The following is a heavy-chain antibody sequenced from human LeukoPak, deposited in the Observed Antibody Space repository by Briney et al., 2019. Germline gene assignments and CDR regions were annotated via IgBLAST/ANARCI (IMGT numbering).Heavy chain of an antibody. CDR2: INPNSGDT. Sequence: ASVKVSCKASGFTFTGYYMHWVRQAPGQGLEWMGWINPNSGDTNYAQKFQGRVTMTRDTSISTAYMELRSLRSDDTAVYYCARWQLNWFDPWGQGTLVTVSS. CDR1: GFTFTGYY. CDR3: ARWQLNWFDP. J-gene: IGHJ5*02. D-gene: IGHD6-13*01. V-gene: IGHV1-2*02.